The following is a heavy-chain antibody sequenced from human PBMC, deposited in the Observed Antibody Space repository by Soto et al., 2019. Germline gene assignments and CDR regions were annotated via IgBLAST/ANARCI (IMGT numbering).Heavy chain of an antibody. J-gene: IGHJ4*02. CDR1: GFTFSTYA. CDR2: ISYDATNK. CDR3: XXXXXXXXXXXXXXPXY. Sequence: QVHLVESGGGVVQPGQSLRLSCAASGFTFSTYAMHWLRQXPGXXXEWVXIISYDATNKFYADSVKGRFTISRDNSKXXXXXXXXXXXXXXXXXXXXXXXXXXXXXXXXXXPXYWGQGTLVTVSS. V-gene: IGHV3-30*03.